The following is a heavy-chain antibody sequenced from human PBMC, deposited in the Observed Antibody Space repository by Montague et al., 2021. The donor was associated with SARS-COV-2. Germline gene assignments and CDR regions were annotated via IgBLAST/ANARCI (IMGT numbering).Heavy chain of an antibody. Sequence: SRRLSCAASGLPFSSYGMHWVRQAPGKGLEWVAVISYDGSNKYYADSVKGRFTISRDNSKNTLYLQMNSLRAEDTAVYYCAKDWVLVTTWYYMDVWGKGTTVTVSS. J-gene: IGHJ6*03. D-gene: IGHD4-17*01. V-gene: IGHV3-30*18. CDR1: GLPFSSYG. CDR2: ISYDGSNK. CDR3: AKDWVLVTTWYYMDV.